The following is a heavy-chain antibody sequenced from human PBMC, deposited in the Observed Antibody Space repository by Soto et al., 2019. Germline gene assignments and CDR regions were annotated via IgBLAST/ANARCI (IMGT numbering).Heavy chain of an antibody. V-gene: IGHV4-59*01. J-gene: IGHJ6*02. CDR3: ARDLYSSPRGYYYYYYGMDV. Sequence: SLTCTVSGGSISSYYWSWIRQPPGKGLEWIGYIYYSGSTNYNPSLKSRVTISVDASKNQFSLKLSSVTAADTAVYYCARDLYSSPRGYYYYYYGMDVWGQGTTVTVSS. CDR1: GGSISSYY. D-gene: IGHD6-13*01. CDR2: IYYSGST.